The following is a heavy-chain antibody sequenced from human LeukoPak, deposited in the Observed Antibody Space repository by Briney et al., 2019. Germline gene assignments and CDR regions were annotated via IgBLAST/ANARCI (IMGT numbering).Heavy chain of an antibody. CDR3: AREEFRRDFDY. V-gene: IGHV4-38-2*02. CDR2: LYHSGNT. CDR1: GYSISRGYS. D-gene: IGHD3-10*01. Sequence: PSETLSLTCAVSGYSISRGYSWGWILQPPGKGLEWIGNLYHSGNTYYNPSLKSRATIAAEPPKNKFFLRLSSGTCADTAVYYCAREEFRRDFDYWGEGTLVTVSS. J-gene: IGHJ4*02.